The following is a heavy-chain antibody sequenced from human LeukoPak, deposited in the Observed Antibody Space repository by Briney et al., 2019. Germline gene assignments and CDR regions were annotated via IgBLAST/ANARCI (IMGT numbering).Heavy chain of an antibody. J-gene: IGHJ4*02. CDR3: AKDRSPSHTVTNRRAYFDY. Sequence: GGSLRLSCAASGFTFSSYAMSWVRQAPGKGLEWVSAISGSGGSTYYADSVKGRFTISRDNSKNTLYLQMNSLRAEDTAVYYCAKDRSPSHTVTNRRAYFDYWGQGTLVTVSS. CDR2: ISGSGGST. V-gene: IGHV3-23*01. D-gene: IGHD4-17*01. CDR1: GFTFSSYA.